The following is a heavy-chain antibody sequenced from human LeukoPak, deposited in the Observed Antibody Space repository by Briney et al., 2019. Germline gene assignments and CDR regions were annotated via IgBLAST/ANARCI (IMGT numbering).Heavy chain of an antibody. CDR3: SKGQWLVEQTFDY. Sequence: GGSLRLSCAASGFSFSTFAMHWVRQAPGKGLEWVAVISSDGNNKYNADSVKGRFTISRDNSKNTLFLQMNSLRAEDTAVYYCSKGQWLVEQTFDYWGQGTLVTVSS. V-gene: IGHV3-30-3*01. CDR1: GFSFSTFA. D-gene: IGHD6-19*01. J-gene: IGHJ4*02. CDR2: ISSDGNNK.